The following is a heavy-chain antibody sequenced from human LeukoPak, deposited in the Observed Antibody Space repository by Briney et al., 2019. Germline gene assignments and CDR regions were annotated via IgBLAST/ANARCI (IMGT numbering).Heavy chain of an antibody. CDR3: ARHHLYDSSGDGRYYFDY. J-gene: IGHJ4*02. V-gene: IGHV4-38-2*01. D-gene: IGHD3-22*01. Sequence: PSETLSLTCGVSGYSISSGYHWGWIRQPTGKGLEWIGSMSHSGSTYYNPSLKSRVTISVDTSKNQFSVKLSSMTAADTAVYYCARHHLYDSSGDGRYYFDYWGQGTLVTVSS. CDR2: MSHSGST. CDR1: GYSISSGYH.